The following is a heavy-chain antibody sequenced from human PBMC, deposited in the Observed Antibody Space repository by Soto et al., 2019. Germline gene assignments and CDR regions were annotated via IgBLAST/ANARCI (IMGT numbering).Heavy chain of an antibody. CDR1: GFTFDDYA. CDR2: INWNSGSI. J-gene: IGHJ1*01. D-gene: IGHD6-13*01. Sequence: EVQLVESGGGLVQPGRSLSLSCAASGFTFDDYAMHWVRQVPGKGLEWVSGINWNSGSIGYADSVKGRFAISRDNAKNSLHLQMNSLRASDTAFYYCVKDESINWYSGHFRHWGQGTLVTVSS. CDR3: VKDESINWYSGHFRH. V-gene: IGHV3-9*01.